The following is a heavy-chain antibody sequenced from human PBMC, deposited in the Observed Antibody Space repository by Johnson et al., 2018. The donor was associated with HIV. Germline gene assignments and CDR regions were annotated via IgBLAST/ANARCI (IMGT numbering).Heavy chain of an antibody. CDR1: GLSVSNNY. J-gene: IGHJ3*01. D-gene: IGHD5-24*01. Sequence: QVQLVESGGGLVQPGGSLRLSCAASGLSVSNNYMSWIRQAPGKGLEWVSYISSSGSTIYYADSVKGRFTISRDNAKNSLYLQMNSLRAEDTAVYFCARGSRDGYTCDAFDVWGQGTRVTVSS. V-gene: IGHV3-11*04. CDR3: ARGSRDGYTCDAFDV. CDR2: ISSSGSTI.